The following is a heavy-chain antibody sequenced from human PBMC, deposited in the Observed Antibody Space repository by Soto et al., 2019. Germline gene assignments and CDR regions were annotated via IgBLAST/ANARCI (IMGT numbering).Heavy chain of an antibody. CDR3: ARGYPYYYGSGSMFYSDY. D-gene: IGHD3-10*01. CDR2: ISYDGRNK. V-gene: IGHV3-30-3*01. Sequence: QVQLVESGGGVVQPGRSLRLSCAASGFTFSTYSMHWVRQAPGKGLEWVTLISYDGRNKYYTDSVKGRFTISRDNSKSMLYLQVNSLTFEDTAVYYCARGYPYYYGSGSMFYSDYWGQGTLVTVSS. J-gene: IGHJ4*02. CDR1: GFTFSTYS.